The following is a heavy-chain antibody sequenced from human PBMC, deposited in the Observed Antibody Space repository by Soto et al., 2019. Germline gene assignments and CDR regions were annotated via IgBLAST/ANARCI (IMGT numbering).Heavy chain of an antibody. Sequence: GGSLRLSCVASGFTFSSYWMNWVRQAPGEGLEWVANINQDESHTCYADSVKGRFTISRDNAKNTLYLQMNSLRAEDTAVYYCASSVDEYYYDSSGYYYWGQGNLVTVYS. CDR2: INQDESHT. J-gene: IGHJ4*02. CDR1: GFTFSSYW. V-gene: IGHV3-7*01. CDR3: ASSVDEYYYDSSGYYY. D-gene: IGHD3-22*01.